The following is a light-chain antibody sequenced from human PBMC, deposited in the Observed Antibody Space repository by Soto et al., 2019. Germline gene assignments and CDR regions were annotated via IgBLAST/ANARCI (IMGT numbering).Light chain of an antibody. V-gene: IGKV1-9*01. J-gene: IGKJ1*01. CDR3: QQYGSSSWT. CDR2: AAS. Sequence: DIQLTQSPSFLSASVGDRVTITCRASQGISSYLAWYQQKPGKAPRLLIYAASTLQSGVPSRFSGSGSGTEFTLTISSLQPEDFATYYCQQYGSSSWTFGQGTKVEIK. CDR1: QGISSY.